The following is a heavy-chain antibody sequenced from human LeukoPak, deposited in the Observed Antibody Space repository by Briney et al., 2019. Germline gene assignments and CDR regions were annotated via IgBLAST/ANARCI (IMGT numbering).Heavy chain of an antibody. D-gene: IGHD3-22*01. Sequence: PGGSLRLTCAASGFTFSSYAMHWVRQAPGKGLEWVAFIRHDGSNKYYADSVKGRFSISGDNSKNTLYLQMNSLRAEDTAVYYCAKDNYYDTSGYYYPDYWGQGTQVTVSS. J-gene: IGHJ4*02. CDR3: AKDNYYDTSGYYYPDY. V-gene: IGHV3-30*02. CDR2: IRHDGSNK. CDR1: GFTFSSYA.